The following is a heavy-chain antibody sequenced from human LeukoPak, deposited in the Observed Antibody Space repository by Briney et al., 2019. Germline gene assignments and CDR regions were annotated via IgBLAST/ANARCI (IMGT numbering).Heavy chain of an antibody. Sequence: SETLSLTCTVSGDSMNNYYWIWVRQPAGRGLEWIGRMFGSGSPDYNPSLKSRLTMSVDTSRNQFSLKLTSVTAADTAIYYCASGLRWATGNDWGLEHWGQGALVTVSS. J-gene: IGHJ4*02. CDR1: GDSMNNYY. CDR3: ASGLRWATGNDWGLEH. V-gene: IGHV4-4*07. D-gene: IGHD5-12*01. CDR2: MFGSGSP.